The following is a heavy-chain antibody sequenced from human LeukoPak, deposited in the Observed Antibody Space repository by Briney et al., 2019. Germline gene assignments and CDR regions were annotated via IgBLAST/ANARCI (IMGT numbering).Heavy chain of an antibody. CDR3: ARVRIAAAGTRPFDY. CDR1: GFTVSSNY. J-gene: IGHJ4*02. D-gene: IGHD6-13*01. V-gene: IGHV3-74*01. CDR2: INSDGSST. Sequence: GGSLRLSCAASGFTVSSNYMSWVRQAPGKGLVWVSRINSDGSSTSYADSVKGRFTISRDNAKNTLYLQMNSLRAEDTAVYYCARVRIAAAGTRPFDYWGQGTLVTVSS.